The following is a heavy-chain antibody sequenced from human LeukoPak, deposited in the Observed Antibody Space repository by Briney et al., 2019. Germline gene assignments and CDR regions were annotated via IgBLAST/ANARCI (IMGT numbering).Heavy chain of an antibody. J-gene: IGHJ4*02. CDR3: AKSSGWYFDH. CDR1: GGSISEYY. V-gene: IGHV4-59*08. Sequence: PSETLSLTCTVSGGSISEYYWSWIRQPPGKGLEWIGYISNSGSTNYNPSLKSRVTISVDTTKNQFSLKLSSVTAADTAVYYCAKSSGWYFDHWGQGTRVTVSP. D-gene: IGHD6-19*01. CDR2: ISNSGST.